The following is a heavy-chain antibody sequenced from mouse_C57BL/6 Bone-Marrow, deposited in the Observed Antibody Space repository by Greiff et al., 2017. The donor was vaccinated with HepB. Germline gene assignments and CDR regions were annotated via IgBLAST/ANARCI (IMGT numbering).Heavy chain of an antibody. J-gene: IGHJ2*01. CDR2: ISSGGSYT. CDR3: ARHYYGSSYPDY. D-gene: IGHD1-1*01. V-gene: IGHV5-6*01. Sequence: EVQLVESGGDLVKPGGSLKLSCAASGFTFSSYGMSWVRQTPDKRLEWVATISSGGSYTYYPDSVKGRFTISRDNAKNTLYLQMSSLKSEDTAMYYCARHYYGSSYPDYWGQGTTLTVSS. CDR1: GFTFSSYG.